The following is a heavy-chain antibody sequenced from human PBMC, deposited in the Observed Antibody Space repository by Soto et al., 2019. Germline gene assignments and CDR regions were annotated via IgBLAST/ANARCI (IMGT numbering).Heavy chain of an antibody. V-gene: IGHV3-7*05. J-gene: IGHJ4*02. CDR1: GFTLSSYW. CDR3: ARDETPYYDFWSGYWDYFDY. CDR2: IKQDRSEK. Sequence: PGGSLRLSCAASGFTLSSYWMSWVRQAPGKGLEWVANIKQDRSEKYYVDSVKGRFTISRDNAKNSLYLQMNSLRAEDTAVYYCARDETPYYDFWSGYWDYFDYWGQGTLVTVSS. D-gene: IGHD3-3*01.